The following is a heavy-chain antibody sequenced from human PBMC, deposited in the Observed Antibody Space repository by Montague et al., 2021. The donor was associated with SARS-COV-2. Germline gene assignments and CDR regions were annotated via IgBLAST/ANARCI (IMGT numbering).Heavy chain of an antibody. Sequence: DYAESVKRRLVITPDTSKNQVSLQLNSVIPEDTAVYCCASPGITWTGLNAFDIWGQGTMVTVSS. J-gene: IGHJ3*02. CDR3: ASPGITWTGLNAFDI. D-gene: IGHD3/OR15-3a*01. V-gene: IGHV6-1*01.